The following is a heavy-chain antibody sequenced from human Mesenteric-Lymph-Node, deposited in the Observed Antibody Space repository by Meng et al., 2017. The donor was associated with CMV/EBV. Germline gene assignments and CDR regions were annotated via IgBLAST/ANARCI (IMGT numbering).Heavy chain of an antibody. CDR1: GFIVSSNY. CDR2: IYSGGNT. V-gene: IGHV3-53*01. Sequence: GESLKISCAASGFIVSSNYMSWVRQAPGKGLEWVSVIYSGGNTYYADSVKGRFTISRDNSKNTLYLQMNNLRAEDTAIYYCAKDGDDFWNNYYRAFDPWGQGTLVTVSS. D-gene: IGHD3-3*01. CDR3: AKDGDDFWNNYYRAFDP. J-gene: IGHJ5*02.